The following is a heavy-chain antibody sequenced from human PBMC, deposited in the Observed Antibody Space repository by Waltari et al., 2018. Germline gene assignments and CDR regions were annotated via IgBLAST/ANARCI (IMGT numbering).Heavy chain of an antibody. Sequence: QVQLVESGGGVVQPGSSLRLSCAVSGFTFRSHGMHWCRQAPGKGLEWVAVILYDGSQKYYADSVKGRFTISRDNSKSTMYLQMNSLRSDDTAVYFCAKDRLSDARGTYSFGTDVWGQGTTVTVS. CDR3: AKDRLSDARGTYSFGTDV. CDR1: GFTFRSHG. J-gene: IGHJ6*02. V-gene: IGHV3-30*18. CDR2: ILYDGSQK. D-gene: IGHD3-10*02.